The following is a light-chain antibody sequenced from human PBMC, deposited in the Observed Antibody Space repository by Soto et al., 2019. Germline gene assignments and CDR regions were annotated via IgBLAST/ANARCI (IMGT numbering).Light chain of an antibody. CDR1: QSVRHY. Sequence: IVLTQSPATLSLSPGERATLSCRASQSVRHYLAWYQQKPGQAPRLLIYDASNRATGIPARFSGSGSGTDFTLTISSLEPEDVAVYYCQQRSIWPPIIFGQGTRLEI. CDR3: QQRSIWPPII. CDR2: DAS. J-gene: IGKJ5*01. V-gene: IGKV3-11*01.